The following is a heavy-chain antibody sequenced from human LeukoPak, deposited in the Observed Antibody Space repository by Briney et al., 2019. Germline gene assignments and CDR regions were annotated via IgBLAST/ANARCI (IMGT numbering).Heavy chain of an antibody. CDR2: ISAYNGYT. V-gene: IGHV1-18*01. D-gene: IGHD1-26*01. CDR3: ARVRGELLYWYFDL. CDR1: GYTFTNYG. J-gene: IGHJ2*01. Sequence: GASVKVSCKASGYTFTNYGVSWVRQAPGQGLEWMGWISAYNGYTNYAQKFQFRVTMTTDTSTSTAYMELRGLTSDDTAVYYCARVRGELLYWYFDLWGRGTLVTVSS.